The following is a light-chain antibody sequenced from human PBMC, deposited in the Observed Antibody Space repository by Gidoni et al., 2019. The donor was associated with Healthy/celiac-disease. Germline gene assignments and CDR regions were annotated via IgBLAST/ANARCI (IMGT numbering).Light chain of an antibody. CDR3: QHYNNWPS. CDR1: QSISSN. J-gene: IGKJ1*01. V-gene: IGKV3-15*01. CDR2: GAS. Sequence: IVMTKSPATLSVSPGERATLSCRASQSISSNLAWYQQKPGQAPRLLIYGASTRATGIPARFSGSGSGTEFTLTISSLQSEDFAVYYCQHYNNWPSFGQXTKVEIK.